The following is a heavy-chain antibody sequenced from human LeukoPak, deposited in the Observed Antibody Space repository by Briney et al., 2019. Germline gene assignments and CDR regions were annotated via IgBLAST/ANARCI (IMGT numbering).Heavy chain of an antibody. J-gene: IGHJ3*02. CDR3: ARGRSIGARRGAFDI. CDR1: GGSISSSSYY. CDR2: IYYSGGT. D-gene: IGHD6-6*01. Sequence: SETLSLTCTVSGGSISSSSYYWGWIRQPPGKGLEWIGSIYYSGGTYYNPPLKSRVTMSVDTSQTQFSLKLSSVTAADTAVYFCARGRSIGARRGAFDIWGQGTMVSVSS. V-gene: IGHV4-39*07.